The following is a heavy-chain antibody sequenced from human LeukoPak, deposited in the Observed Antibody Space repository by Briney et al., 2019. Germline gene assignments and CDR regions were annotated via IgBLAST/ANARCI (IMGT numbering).Heavy chain of an antibody. Sequence: ASVKVSCKASGYTFSNYYMRWVRQAPGQGLEWMGIINPSGGSTSYAQKFQGRVTMTRDTSTSTVYMELSSLRSEDTAVYYCAGSIAVSGPLPDYWGQGTLVTVSS. CDR1: GYTFSNYY. D-gene: IGHD6-19*01. CDR3: AGSIAVSGPLPDY. V-gene: IGHV1-46*01. CDR2: INPSGGST. J-gene: IGHJ4*02.